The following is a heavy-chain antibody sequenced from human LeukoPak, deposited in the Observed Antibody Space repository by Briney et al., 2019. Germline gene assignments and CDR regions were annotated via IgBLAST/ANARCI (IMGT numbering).Heavy chain of an antibody. CDR1: GFTFSSYA. V-gene: IGHV3-23*01. J-gene: IGHJ4*02. CDR2: ISGSGGST. D-gene: IGHD2-15*01. Sequence: GGSLRLSCAASGFTFSSYAMSWVRQAPGKGLEWVSGISGSGGSTYYADSVKGRFTISRDNSKNTLCLQMNSLRAEDTAVYYCAKDRGALGYCSGGTCYADYWGQGTLVTVSS. CDR3: AKDRGALGYCSGGTCYADY.